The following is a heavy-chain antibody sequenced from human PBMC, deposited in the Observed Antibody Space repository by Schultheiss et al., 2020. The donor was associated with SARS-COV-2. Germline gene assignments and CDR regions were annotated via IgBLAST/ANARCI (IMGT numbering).Heavy chain of an antibody. D-gene: IGHD3-22*01. Sequence: GGSLRLSCAASGFTFSSYGMHWVRQAPGKGLEWVAVISYDGSNKYYADSVKGRFTISRDNSENTLYLQMNSLRAEDTAVYYCAKNYYDSRGYYWMDYWGQGTLVTVSS. CDR1: GFTFSSYG. J-gene: IGHJ4*02. CDR3: AKNYYDSRGYYWMDY. V-gene: IGHV3-30*18. CDR2: ISYDGSNK.